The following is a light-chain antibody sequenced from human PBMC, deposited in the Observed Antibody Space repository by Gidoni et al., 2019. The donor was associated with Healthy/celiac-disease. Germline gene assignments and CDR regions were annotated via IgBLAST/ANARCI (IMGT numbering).Light chain of an antibody. V-gene: IGLV2-14*01. CDR1: SSDAGGYNY. J-gene: IGLJ1*01. CDR2: DVS. CDR3: SSYTSSTPYV. Sequence: QSALTHPASVSGSPVQSITIPCTGTSSDAGGYNYVSWYQQHPGKAPKLMIYDVSNRLSGVSNRFSGSKSGNTASLTISGLQAEDEADYYCSSYTSSTPYVFGTGTKVTVL.